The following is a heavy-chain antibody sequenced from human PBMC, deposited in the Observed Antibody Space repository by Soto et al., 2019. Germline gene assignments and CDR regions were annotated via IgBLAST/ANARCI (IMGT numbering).Heavy chain of an antibody. CDR2: ISGSGGST. CDR3: AKDGEQWLAPFDY. D-gene: IGHD6-19*01. CDR1: GFTFSSYA. J-gene: IGHJ4*02. Sequence: GGSLILSCAASGFTFSSYAMSWVRQAPGKGLEWVSAISGSGGSTYYADSVKGRFTISRDNSKNTLYLQMNSLRAEDTAVYYCAKDGEQWLAPFDYWGQGTLVTVSS. V-gene: IGHV3-23*01.